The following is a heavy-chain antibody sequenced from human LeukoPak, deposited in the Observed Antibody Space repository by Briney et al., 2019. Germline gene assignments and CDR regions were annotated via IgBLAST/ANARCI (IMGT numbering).Heavy chain of an antibody. CDR3: ARDSLYGSGSYYNY. J-gene: IGHJ4*02. V-gene: IGHV3-30-3*01. CDR1: GFTFSSYA. CDR2: ISYDGSNK. D-gene: IGHD3-10*01. Sequence: GRSLRLSCAASGFTFSSYAMHWVRQAPGKGLEWVAVISYDGSNKYYADSVKGRFTISRDNSKNTLYLQMNSLRAEDTAVYYCARDSLYGSGSYYNYWGQGTLVTVSS.